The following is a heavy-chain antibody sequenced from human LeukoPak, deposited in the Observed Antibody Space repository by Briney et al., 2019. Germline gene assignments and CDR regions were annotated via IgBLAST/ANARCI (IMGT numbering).Heavy chain of an antibody. Sequence: GGSLRLSCAASGFTLSSYTMNWVRRAPGKGLEWISYINENSGLIYYADSVKGRFTISRDNSKNSLYLQMNSLRAEDTAVYYCARGMSSGSRYGFDPWGQGNLVTVSS. CDR3: ARGMSSGSRYGFDP. J-gene: IGHJ5*02. CDR2: INENSGLI. V-gene: IGHV3-48*01. D-gene: IGHD6-19*01. CDR1: GFTLSSYT.